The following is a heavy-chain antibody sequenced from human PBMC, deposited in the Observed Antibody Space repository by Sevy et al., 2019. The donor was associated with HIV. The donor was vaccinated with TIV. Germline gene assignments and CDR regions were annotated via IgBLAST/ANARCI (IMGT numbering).Heavy chain of an antibody. CDR2: INESGIT. CDR1: DGSFSGYY. CDR3: ARSPPVVVVPGAPSWFDP. D-gene: IGHD2-2*01. V-gene: IGHV4-34*01. J-gene: IGHJ5*02. Sequence: SETLSLTCAVHDGSFSGYYWYWIRQLPGKGLEWIGEINESGITYYNPSLKSRVTISVDTSKKQFSVKLKSVTAVDSVVYFCARSPPVVVVPGAPSWFDPWGQGTLVTVSS.